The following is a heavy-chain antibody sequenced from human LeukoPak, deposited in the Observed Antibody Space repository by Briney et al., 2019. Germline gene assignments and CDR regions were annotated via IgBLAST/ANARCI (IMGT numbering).Heavy chain of an antibody. J-gene: IGHJ4*02. CDR1: GGSFSGYY. Sequence: SETLSLTCAVYGGSFSGYYWSWIRQPPGKGLEWIGEINHSGRTNYNPSLKSRVTISVDTSKNQSSLKLSSVTAADTAVYYCARGRDGYNLASYFDYWGQGTLVTVSS. CDR2: INHSGRT. V-gene: IGHV4-34*01. CDR3: ARGRDGYNLASYFDY. D-gene: IGHD5-24*01.